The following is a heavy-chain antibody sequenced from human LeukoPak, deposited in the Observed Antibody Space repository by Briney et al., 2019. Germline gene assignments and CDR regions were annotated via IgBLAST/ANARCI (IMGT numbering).Heavy chain of an antibody. Sequence: SETLSLTCAVYGGSFSGYYWSWIRQPPGKGLEWIGEINHSGSTNYNPSLKSRVTTSVDTSKNQFSLKLSSVTAADTAVYYCARVYSSSWYWFDPWGQGTLVTVSS. CDR1: GGSFSGYY. D-gene: IGHD6-13*01. CDR2: INHSGST. J-gene: IGHJ5*02. CDR3: ARVYSSSWYWFDP. V-gene: IGHV4-34*01.